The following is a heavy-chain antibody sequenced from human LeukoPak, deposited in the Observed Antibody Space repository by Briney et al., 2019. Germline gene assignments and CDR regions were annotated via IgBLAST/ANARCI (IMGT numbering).Heavy chain of an antibody. J-gene: IGHJ5*02. CDR2: IYYSGST. Sequence: SQTLSLTCAVSGGSISSGGYYWSWIRQHPGKGLEWIGYIYYSGSTYYNPSLKSRVTISVDTSKNQFSLKLSSVTAADTAVYYCARDDRKNWFDPWGQGTPVTVSS. CDR1: GGSISSGGYY. V-gene: IGHV4-31*11. CDR3: ARDDRKNWFDP.